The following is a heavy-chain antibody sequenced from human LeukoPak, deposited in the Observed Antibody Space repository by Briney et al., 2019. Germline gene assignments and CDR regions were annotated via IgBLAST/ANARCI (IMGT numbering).Heavy chain of an antibody. CDR1: GFTFSSYW. V-gene: IGHV3-7*03. Sequence: GGSLRLSCAASGFTFSSYWMNWARQAPGKGLEWVASINHNGNVNYYVDSVKGRFTISRDNAKNSLYLQMSNLRAEDTAVYFCARRGDGVAAARVLGYWGQGTLVTVSS. CDR3: ARRGDGVAAARVLGY. D-gene: IGHD6-13*01. J-gene: IGHJ4*02. CDR2: INHNGNVN.